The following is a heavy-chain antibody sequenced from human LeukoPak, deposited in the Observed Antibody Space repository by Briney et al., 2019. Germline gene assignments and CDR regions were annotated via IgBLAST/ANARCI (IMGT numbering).Heavy chain of an antibody. D-gene: IGHD3-10*01. Sequence: GGSLRLSCAASGFTFSSYEMNWVRQAPGKGLEWVSYISSSGSTIYYADSVKGRFTISRDNAKNSLYLQMNSLRAEDTAVYYCAREYYITMVRGVIIKSDAFDIWGQGTMVTVSS. J-gene: IGHJ3*02. CDR2: ISSSGSTI. CDR3: AREYYITMVRGVIIKSDAFDI. V-gene: IGHV3-48*03. CDR1: GFTFSSYE.